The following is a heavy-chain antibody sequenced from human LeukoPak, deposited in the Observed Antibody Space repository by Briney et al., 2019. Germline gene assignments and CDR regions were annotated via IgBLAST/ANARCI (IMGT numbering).Heavy chain of an antibody. CDR3: ARRTSARHWFDP. J-gene: IGHJ5*02. V-gene: IGHV5-51*01. CDR2: IYPGDSDT. CDR1: GXSFTNYW. Sequence: GESLKISCKGSGXSFTNYWIDWVRQVPGKGLEWMGIIYPGDSDTRYSPSFRGQVTISVDKSINTAYLQWNSLQASDTAMYYCARRTSARHWFDPWGQGTLVTVSS.